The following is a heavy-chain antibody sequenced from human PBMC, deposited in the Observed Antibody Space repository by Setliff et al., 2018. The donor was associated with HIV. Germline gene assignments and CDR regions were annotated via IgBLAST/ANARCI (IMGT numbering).Heavy chain of an antibody. CDR1: GGSISPYY. Sequence: SETLSLTCTVSGGSISPYYWSWIRQPPGKGLEWIAWISDIGTTNYNPSLKSRVTLSVDTSKNQFSLSLTSVTGADTAVYYCARGRRSSGWYVYHWGQGTLVTVSS. CDR3: ARGRRSSGWYVYH. J-gene: IGHJ4*02. D-gene: IGHD6-19*01. V-gene: IGHV4-59*01. CDR2: ISDIGTT.